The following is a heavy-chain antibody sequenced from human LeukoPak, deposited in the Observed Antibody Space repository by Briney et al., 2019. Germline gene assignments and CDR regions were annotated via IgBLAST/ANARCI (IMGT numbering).Heavy chain of an antibody. J-gene: IGHJ4*02. V-gene: IGHV3-30*02. CDR2: IRY. CDR1: GFTFSSYG. CDR3: ARDGRRYSGYDGLVTFDY. D-gene: IGHD5-12*01. Sequence: GGSLRLSCAASGFTFSSYGMHWVRQAPGKGLEWVAFIRYDADSVKGRFTISRDNSKNTLYLQMNSLRAEDTAVYYCARDGRRYSGYDGLVTFDYWGQGTLVTVSS.